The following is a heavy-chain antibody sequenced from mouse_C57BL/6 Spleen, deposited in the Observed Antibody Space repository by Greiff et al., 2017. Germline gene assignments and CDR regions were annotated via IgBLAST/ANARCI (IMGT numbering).Heavy chain of an antibody. CDR1: GYTFTSYW. V-gene: IGHV1-52*01. CDR3: ARLPHSQLTGAFYAMDY. CDR2: IDPSDSET. J-gene: IGHJ4*01. Sequence: QVQLQQPGAELVRPGSSVKLSCKASGYTFTSYWMHWVKQRPIQGLEWIGNIDPSDSETHYNQKFKDKATLTVDKSSSTAYMQLSSLTSEDSAVYYCARLPHSQLTGAFYAMDYWGQGTSVTVSS. D-gene: IGHD4-1*01.